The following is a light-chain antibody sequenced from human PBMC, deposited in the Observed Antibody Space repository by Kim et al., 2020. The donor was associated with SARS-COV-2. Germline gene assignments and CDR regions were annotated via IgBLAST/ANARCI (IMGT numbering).Light chain of an antibody. CDR1: QSVSSSY. V-gene: IGKV3D-7*01. CDR2: GAS. J-gene: IGKJ2*01. Sequence: EIVMTQSPATLSLSPGERATLSCRASQSVSSSYLSWYQQKPGQAPRLLIYGASTRATGIPARFSGSGSGTDFTLTISSLQPEDFAVYYCQQDYNLPPRYPFGQGTKLEIK. CDR3: QQDYNLPPRYP.